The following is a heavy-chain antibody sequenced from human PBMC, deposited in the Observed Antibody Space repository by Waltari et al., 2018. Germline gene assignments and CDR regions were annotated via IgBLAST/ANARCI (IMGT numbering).Heavy chain of an antibody. J-gene: IGHJ3*02. V-gene: IGHV4-30-2*01. CDR2: IYHSGRT. Sequence: QLQLQESGSGLVKPSQTLSLTCAVSGGSISSGGYSWSWIRQPPGKGLEWIGYIYHSGRTYYNPSLKSRVTISVDRSKNQFSLKLSSVTAADTAVYYCARGRYDILTGYYTTGAFDIWGQGTMVTVSS. D-gene: IGHD3-9*01. CDR3: ARGRYDILTGYYTTGAFDI. CDR1: GGSISSGGYS.